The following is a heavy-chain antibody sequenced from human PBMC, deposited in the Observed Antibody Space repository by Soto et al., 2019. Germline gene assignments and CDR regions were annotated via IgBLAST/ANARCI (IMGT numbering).Heavy chain of an antibody. D-gene: IGHD6-13*01. V-gene: IGHV4-4*02. Sequence: QVQLQESGPGLVKPSGTLSLTCAVSGGSISTSNWWSWVRQPPGKGLEWIGEVYRTGSTNYNPSLESRLTISVDKSKNQFSLKLTSVTAAYTAVSYCARARATIAAAAIFDCWGQGTLVTVSS. J-gene: IGHJ4*02. CDR3: ARARATIAAAAIFDC. CDR1: GGSISTSNW. CDR2: VYRTGST.